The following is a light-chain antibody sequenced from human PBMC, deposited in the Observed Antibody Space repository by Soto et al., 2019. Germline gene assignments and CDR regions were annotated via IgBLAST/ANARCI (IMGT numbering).Light chain of an antibody. J-gene: IGKJ1*01. CDR3: QQYYDFRT. CDR2: KAS. Sequence: DIQMTQSPSTLSASVGDRVTITCRASQNIYTWLAWYQQKPGKAPNVLIFKASNLETGVPSRFSGNGSGAEFSLTISSLQPDDFATYYCQQYYDFRTFGQGTKVEIK. CDR1: QNIYTW. V-gene: IGKV1-5*03.